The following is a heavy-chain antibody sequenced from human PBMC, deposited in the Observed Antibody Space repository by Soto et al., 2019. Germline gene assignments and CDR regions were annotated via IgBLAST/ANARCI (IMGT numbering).Heavy chain of an antibody. CDR1: GGSFSGYY. CDR2: INHSGST. Sequence: PSETLSLTCAVYGGSFSGYYWSWIRQPPGKGLEWIGEINHSGSTNYNPSLKSRVTISVDTSKNQFSLKPSSVTAADTAVFYCARAVWYSVFWSGWDPPPPPSGMDVWGQGTTVTVSS. J-gene: IGHJ6*02. D-gene: IGHD3-3*01. V-gene: IGHV4-34*01. CDR3: ARAVWYSVFWSGWDPPPPPSGMDV.